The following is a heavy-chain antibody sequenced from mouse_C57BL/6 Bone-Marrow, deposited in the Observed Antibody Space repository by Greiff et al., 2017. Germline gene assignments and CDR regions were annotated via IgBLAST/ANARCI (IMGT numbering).Heavy chain of an antibody. V-gene: IGHV1-69*01. J-gene: IGHJ4*01. CDR3: ARRGDYGPPYAMGC. D-gene: IGHD2-13*01. CDR2: IDPSDSYT. Sequence: QVQLQQPGAELVMPGASVKLSCKASGYTFTSYWMHWVKQRPGQGLEWIGEIDPSDSYTNYNQKFKGKSTLTVDKSSSTAYMQLSSLTSEDSAVYYCARRGDYGPPYAMGCWGHGASVTVSS. CDR1: GYTFTSYW.